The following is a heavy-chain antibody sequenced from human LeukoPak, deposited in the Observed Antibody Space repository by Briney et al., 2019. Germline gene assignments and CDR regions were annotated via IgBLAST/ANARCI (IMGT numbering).Heavy chain of an antibody. J-gene: IGHJ5*02. V-gene: IGHV4-4*07. CDR1: GGSNSTYY. CDR3: ARGAYGSGSTNWFDP. Sequence: SETLALTCTVSGGSNSTYYWSWIRQPAGKGREWIGRINSSGSTNYNPSLRSRVTMSVDTSKNQFSLILSSVTAADTAVYYCARGAYGSGSTNWFDPWGQGTLVTVSS. CDR2: INSSGST. D-gene: IGHD3-10*01.